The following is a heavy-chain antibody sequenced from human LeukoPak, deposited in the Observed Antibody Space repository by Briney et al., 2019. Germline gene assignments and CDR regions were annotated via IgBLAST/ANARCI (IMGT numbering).Heavy chain of an antibody. J-gene: IGHJ3*02. CDR1: GYTFTGYY. Sequence: ASVKVSCKASGYTFTGYYMHWVRQAPGQGLEWMGWFNPNSGGTNYAQKFQGRVTMTRDTSISTAYMELSRLRSDDTAVYYCAASTTRIAAAGTAFDIWGQGTMVTVSS. V-gene: IGHV1-2*02. CDR3: AASTTRIAAAGTAFDI. D-gene: IGHD6-13*01. CDR2: FNPNSGGT.